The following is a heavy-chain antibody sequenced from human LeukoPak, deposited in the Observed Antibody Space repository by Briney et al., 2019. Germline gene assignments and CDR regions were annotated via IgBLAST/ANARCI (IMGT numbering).Heavy chain of an antibody. CDR1: GFTFSSYG. J-gene: IGHJ3*02. Sequence: PGGSLILSCAASGFTFSSYGMHWVRQAPGKGLEWVAVISYDGSNKYYADSVKGRFTISRDNSKNTLYLQMNSLRAEDTAVYYCAKGTSYDIWGQGTMVTVSS. V-gene: IGHV3-30*18. CDR3: AKGTSYDI. CDR2: ISYDGSNK.